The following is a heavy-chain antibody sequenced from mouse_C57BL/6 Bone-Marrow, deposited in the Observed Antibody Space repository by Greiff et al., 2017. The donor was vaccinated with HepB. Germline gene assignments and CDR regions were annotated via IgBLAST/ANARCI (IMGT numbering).Heavy chain of an antibody. J-gene: IGHJ3*01. CDR2: IDPSDSET. V-gene: IGHV1-52*01. CDR1: GYTFTSYW. Sequence: QVQLQQPGAELVRPGSSVKLSCKASGYTFTSYWMHWVKQRPIQGLEWIGNIDPSDSETHYKQKFKDKATLTVDKSSTAAYMQLSSLTSEDSAVYYCARGSYYGSSQAWFAYWGQGTLVTVSA. D-gene: IGHD1-1*01. CDR3: ARGSYYGSSQAWFAY.